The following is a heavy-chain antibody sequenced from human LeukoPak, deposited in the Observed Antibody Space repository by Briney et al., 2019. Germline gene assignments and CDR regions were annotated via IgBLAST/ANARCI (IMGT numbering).Heavy chain of an antibody. D-gene: IGHD4-17*01. Sequence: TGGSLRLSCAASGFTFSSYSMNWVRQAPGKGLEWVSYISSSSSTIYYADSVKGRFTISRDNAKNSLYLQMNSLRAEDTAVYYCARETTVTTVDYWGQGTLVTVSS. V-gene: IGHV3-48*01. CDR3: ARETTVTTVDY. J-gene: IGHJ4*02. CDR1: GFTFSSYS. CDR2: ISSSSSTI.